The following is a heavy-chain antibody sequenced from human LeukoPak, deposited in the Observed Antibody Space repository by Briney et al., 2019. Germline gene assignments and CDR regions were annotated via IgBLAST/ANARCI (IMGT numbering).Heavy chain of an antibody. Sequence: SETLSLTCTVSGGPISSSSYYWGWIRQPPGKGLEWIGSIYYSGSTYYNPSLKSRVTISVDTSKNQFSLKLSSVPAADTAVYYCARVWSSSYYYDSSGYQPFDYWGQGTLVTVSS. CDR3: ARVWSSSYYYDSSGYQPFDY. CDR2: IYYSGST. V-gene: IGHV4-39*07. J-gene: IGHJ4*02. CDR1: GGPISSSSYY. D-gene: IGHD3-22*01.